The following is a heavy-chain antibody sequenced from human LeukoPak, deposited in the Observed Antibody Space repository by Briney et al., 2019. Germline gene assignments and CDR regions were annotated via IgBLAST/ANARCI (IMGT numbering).Heavy chain of an antibody. D-gene: IGHD2-2*01. CDR2: IYTSGST. V-gene: IGHV4-4*07. J-gene: IGHJ3*02. CDR1: GGSISSYY. CDR3: ARDLLGYCSSTSCPHDAFDI. Sequence: SETLSLTCTVSGGSISSYYWSWIRQPAGKGLEWIGRIYTSGSTNYNPSLKSRVTMSVDTSKNQFSLKLSSVTAADTAVYYCARDLLGYCSSTSCPHDAFDIWGQGTMVTVSS.